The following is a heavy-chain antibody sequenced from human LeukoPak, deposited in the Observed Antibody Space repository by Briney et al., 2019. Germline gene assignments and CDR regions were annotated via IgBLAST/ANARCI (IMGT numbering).Heavy chain of an antibody. D-gene: IGHD6-19*01. Sequence: SETLSLTCAVYGGSFSGYYWSWIRQPPGKGLEWIGEINHSGSTNYNPSLKSRVTISVDTSKNQFSLKLSSVTAADTAVYYCARAPAGTLLYYFYYIDVWGKGTTVSVPS. CDR2: INHSGST. J-gene: IGHJ6*03. CDR1: GGSFSGYY. CDR3: ARAPAGTLLYYFYYIDV. V-gene: IGHV4-34*01.